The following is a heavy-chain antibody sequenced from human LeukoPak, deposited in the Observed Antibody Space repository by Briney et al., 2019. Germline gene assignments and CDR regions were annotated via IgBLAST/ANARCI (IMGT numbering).Heavy chain of an antibody. CDR3: AREDATMVRGGFDY. Sequence: SETLSLTCTVSGGSISSGDYYWSWIRQPPGKGLEWIGYIYYSGSTCYNPSLKSRVTIPVDTSKNQFSLKLSSVTAADTAVYYCAREDATMVRGGFDYWGQGTLVTVSS. CDR2: IYYSGST. J-gene: IGHJ4*02. D-gene: IGHD3-10*01. V-gene: IGHV4-30-4*01. CDR1: GGSISSGDYY.